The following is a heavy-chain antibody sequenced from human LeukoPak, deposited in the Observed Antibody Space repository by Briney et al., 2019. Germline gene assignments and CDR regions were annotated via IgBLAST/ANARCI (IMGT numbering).Heavy chain of an antibody. V-gene: IGHV4-34*01. CDR3: ARGQDYYDSGGYPALDY. J-gene: IGHJ4*02. CDR1: GGSFSGYY. CDR2: INHSGST. D-gene: IGHD3-22*01. Sequence: SETLSLTCAAYGGSFSGYYWSWIRQPPGKGLEWIGGINHSGSTNYNPSLKSRVTISVDTSKNQFSLKLSSVTAADTAVYYCARGQDYYDSGGYPALDYWGQGTLVTVSS.